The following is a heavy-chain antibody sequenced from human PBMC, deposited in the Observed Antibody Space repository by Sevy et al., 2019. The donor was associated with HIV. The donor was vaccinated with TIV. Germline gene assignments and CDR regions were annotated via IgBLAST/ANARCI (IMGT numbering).Heavy chain of an antibody. D-gene: IGHD1-26*01. CDR3: EKALTIAWEKDAFNI. V-gene: IGHV3-23*01. J-gene: IGHJ3*02. CDR2: ITSTDKT. Sequence: GGSLRLSCAASGFTFSRYTMTWVRQTPGKGLEWVSSITSTDKTFYVDSVKGRFTISRDTSKNTLYLQMNSLRAEDTAVYYCEKALTIAWEKDAFNIWGQGTSVTVSS. CDR1: GFTFSRYT.